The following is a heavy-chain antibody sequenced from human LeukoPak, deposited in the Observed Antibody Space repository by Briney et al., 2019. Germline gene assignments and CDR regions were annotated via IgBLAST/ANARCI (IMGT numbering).Heavy chain of an antibody. CDR3: VREEEGGTFDY. Sequence: ASVKVSCKASGYSFTNYFMHWVRQAPAQGLEWMGIIKPSGGSTSYPQNFQGRVTMTRDTSTSTVYMELSSLRSEDTAVYYCVREEEGGTFDYWGQGTLVTVSS. CDR1: GYSFTNYF. D-gene: IGHD3-16*01. V-gene: IGHV1-46*01. CDR2: IKPSGGST. J-gene: IGHJ4*02.